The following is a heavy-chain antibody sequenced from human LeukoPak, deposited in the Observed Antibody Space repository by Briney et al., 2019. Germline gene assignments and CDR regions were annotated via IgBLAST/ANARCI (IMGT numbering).Heavy chain of an antibody. D-gene: IGHD4-17*01. J-gene: IGHJ4*02. V-gene: IGHV4-4*07. CDR1: GGSISSYY. CDR2: IYNSGSA. Sequence: SETLSLTCTVSGGSISSYYWSWIRQPAGKGLEWIGRIYNSGSANYNPSLKSRVTISVDTSKNQFSLRLSSVTAADTAVYYCARAIDYGDSYFDYWGQGTLVTVSS. CDR3: ARAIDYGDSYFDY.